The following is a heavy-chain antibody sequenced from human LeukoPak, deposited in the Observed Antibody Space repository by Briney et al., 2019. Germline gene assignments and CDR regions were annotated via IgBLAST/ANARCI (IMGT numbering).Heavy chain of an antibody. CDR3: ARLPLDYDILTGYYDYFDY. Sequence: PSETLSLTCTVSGGSISSYYWSWIRQPPGKGLEWIGYIYYSGSTNYNPSLKGRVTISVDTSKNQFSLKLSSVTAADTAVYYCARLPLDYDILTGYYDYFDYWGQGTLVTVSS. D-gene: IGHD3-9*01. CDR1: GGSISSYY. CDR2: IYYSGST. J-gene: IGHJ4*02. V-gene: IGHV4-59*08.